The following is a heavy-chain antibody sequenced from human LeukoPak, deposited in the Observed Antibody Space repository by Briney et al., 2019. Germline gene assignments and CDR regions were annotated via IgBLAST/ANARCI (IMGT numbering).Heavy chain of an antibody. D-gene: IGHD2-2*01. J-gene: IGHJ4*02. CDR2: IRYDGSNK. Sequence: GGSLRLSCAASGFTFSSCGMHWVRQAPGTGLERVAFIRYDGSNKYYADSVKGRFTISRDNSKNTLYLQMSSLRAEDSAVYYCAKAQVPAAMLAYWGQGTVVSVSS. CDR1: GFTFSSCG. V-gene: IGHV3-30*02. CDR3: AKAQVPAAMLAY.